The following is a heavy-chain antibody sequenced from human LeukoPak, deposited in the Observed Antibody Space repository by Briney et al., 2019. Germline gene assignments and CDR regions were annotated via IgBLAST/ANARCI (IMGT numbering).Heavy chain of an antibody. CDR2: INHSGST. CDR3: ARDGIAPDY. Sequence: SETLSLTCAVYGGSFSGYYWSWIRQPPGKGLEWIGEINHSGSTNYNPSLKSRVTISVDTSKNQFSLKLSSVTAADTAVYYCARDGIAPDYWGQGTLVTVSS. CDR1: GGSFSGYY. V-gene: IGHV4-34*01. D-gene: IGHD6-13*01. J-gene: IGHJ4*02.